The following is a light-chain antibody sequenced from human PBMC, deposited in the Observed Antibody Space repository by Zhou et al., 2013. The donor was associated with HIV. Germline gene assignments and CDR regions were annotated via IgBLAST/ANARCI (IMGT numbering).Light chain of an antibody. V-gene: IGKV3D-20*02. CDR1: QSVSSSY. CDR3: QQRYRWPIT. J-gene: IGKJ5*01. Sequence: EIVLTQFPGTLSLSPRQRATLSCRASQSVSSSYLAWYQQKPGQAPRLLIYGASNRATDIPARFSGSGSGTDFALTIISLEPEDVAVYYCQQRYRWPITFGQGTRLEIK. CDR2: GAS.